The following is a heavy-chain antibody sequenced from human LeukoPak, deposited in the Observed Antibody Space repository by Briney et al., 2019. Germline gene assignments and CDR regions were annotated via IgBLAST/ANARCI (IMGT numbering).Heavy chain of an antibody. Sequence: GGSLRLSCAASGFTFSSYAMHWVRQAPGKGLEWVAVISYDGSNKYYADSVKGRFTISRDNSKNTLYLQMNGLRAEDTAVYYCARGGYGSGSYLDYWGQGTLVTVSS. CDR2: ISYDGSNK. CDR3: ARGGYGSGSYLDY. J-gene: IGHJ4*02. CDR1: GFTFSSYA. V-gene: IGHV3-30-3*01. D-gene: IGHD3-10*01.